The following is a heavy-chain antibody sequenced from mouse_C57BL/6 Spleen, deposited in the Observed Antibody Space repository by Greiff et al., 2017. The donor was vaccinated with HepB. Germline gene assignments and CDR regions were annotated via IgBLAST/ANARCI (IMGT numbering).Heavy chain of an antibody. CDR1: GYTFTSYW. CDR2: IHPSDSDT. V-gene: IGHV1-74*01. CDR3: AIWGDYSYYFDY. D-gene: IGHD2-13*01. Sequence: VQLQQSGAELVKPGASVKVSCKASGYTFTSYWMHWVKQRPGQGLEWIGSIHPSDSDTNYNQKFKGKATLTVDKSSSTASKPLSSLTSEDSAVYYCAIWGDYSYYFDYWGQGTTLTVSS. J-gene: IGHJ2*01.